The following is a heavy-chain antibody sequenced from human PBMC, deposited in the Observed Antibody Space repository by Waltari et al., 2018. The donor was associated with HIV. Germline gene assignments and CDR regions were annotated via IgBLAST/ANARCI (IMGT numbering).Heavy chain of an antibody. Sequence: EFQLLESWGGLVQPGGSIRHFCAVVGFNFIRYYLSWVRQAPGKGMEWVSDISGSGGSTYYSDSVNGWFTISIDNSKNTLDLQMNSLRAEDTAVYYCAKAPPEPFGYWGQGTWSPSPQ. V-gene: IGHV3-23*01. CDR2: ISGSGGST. J-gene: IGHJ4*02. CDR1: GFNFIRYY. CDR3: AKAPPEPFGY.